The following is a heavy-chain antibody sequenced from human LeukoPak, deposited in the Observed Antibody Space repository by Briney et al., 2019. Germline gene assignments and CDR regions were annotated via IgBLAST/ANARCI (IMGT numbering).Heavy chain of an antibody. J-gene: IGHJ4*02. D-gene: IGHD3-16*02. CDR3: ARLSDDDPLRKYFDY. V-gene: IGHV4-59*01. CDR1: GGSISSYY. Sequence: SETLSLTCTVSGGSISSYYWSWIRQPPGNGLEWIGYIYYSGSTNYNPSLKNRVTISVDTSKNQFSLKLSSVTAADTAVYYCARLSDDDPLRKYFDYWGQGTLVTVSS. CDR2: IYYSGST.